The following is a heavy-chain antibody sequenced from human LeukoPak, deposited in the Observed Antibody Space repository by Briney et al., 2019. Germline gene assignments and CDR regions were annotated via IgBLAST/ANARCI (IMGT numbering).Heavy chain of an antibody. CDR3: VKADSSGWPRTSSFDY. J-gene: IGHJ4*02. V-gene: IGHV3-64D*06. D-gene: IGHD6-19*01. Sequence: GGSLRLSCSASGFTFSNYAMHWVRQAPGRGLECVSAISSNGGSTHYADSVKGRFTISRDNSKNTLYLQMSSLRPEDTAVYYCVKADSSGWPRTSSFDYWGQGTLVTVSS. CDR2: ISSNGGST. CDR1: GFTFSNYA.